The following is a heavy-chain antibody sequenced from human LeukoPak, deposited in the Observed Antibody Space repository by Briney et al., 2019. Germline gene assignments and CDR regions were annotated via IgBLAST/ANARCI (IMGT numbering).Heavy chain of an antibody. D-gene: IGHD2-2*01. CDR3: VRRDITSRYVVWFDP. CDR2: IYPGDSDT. J-gene: IGHJ5*02. CDR1: GYTFTSYW. Sequence: GESLKISCKGSGYTFTSYWIGWVRQMPGKGLELMGIIYPGDSDTRYSPSFQGQVTISADKPINTAYLQWSSLKASDTAIYYCVRRDITSRYVVWFDPLGQGTPVTVSP. V-gene: IGHV5-51*01.